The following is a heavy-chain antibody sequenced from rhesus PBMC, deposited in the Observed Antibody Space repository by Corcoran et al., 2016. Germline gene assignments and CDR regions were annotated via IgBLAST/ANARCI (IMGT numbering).Heavy chain of an antibody. V-gene: IGHV4S12*01. CDR3: ARVVTGTTIRGGREFYFDY. CDR1: GGSISGGNYY. D-gene: IGHD1-26*01. J-gene: IGHJ4*01. Sequence: QVKLQESGPGLVKPLETLSLTCAVSGGSISGGNYYWSWIGQPPGKGLVWIGGFYSSSGNTDYNPSLKSRVTISKDTSKNQFSLKLSSVTAADTAVYYCARVVTGTTIRGGREFYFDYWGQGVLVTVSS. CDR2: FYSSSGNT.